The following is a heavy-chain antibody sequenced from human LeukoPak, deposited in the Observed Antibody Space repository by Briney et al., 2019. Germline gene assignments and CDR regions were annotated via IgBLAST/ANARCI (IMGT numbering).Heavy chain of an antibody. CDR2: IIPIFGTA. D-gene: IGHD5-24*01. V-gene: IGHV1-69*05. Sequence: GASVKVSCKASGGTFSSYAISWVRQAPGQGLEWMGGIIPIFGTANYAQKLQGRVTMTTDTSTSTAYMELRSLRSDDTAVYYCARDFGGGRDGYSQAVFDYWGQGTLVTVSS. CDR1: GGTFSSYA. J-gene: IGHJ4*02. CDR3: ARDFGGGRDGYSQAVFDY.